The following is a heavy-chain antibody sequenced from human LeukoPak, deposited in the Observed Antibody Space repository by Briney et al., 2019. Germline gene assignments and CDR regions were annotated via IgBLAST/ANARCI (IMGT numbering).Heavy chain of an antibody. V-gene: IGHV4-39*01. J-gene: IGHJ4*02. Sequence: PSETLPLTCTVSGGSISSSSYYWGWIRQPPGTGLEWIGSIYYSGSTYYNPSLKSRVTISVDTSKNQFSLKLSSVTAADTAVYYCARQNGNDFSSGRYFDYWGQGTLVTVSS. CDR2: IYYSGST. CDR1: GGSISSSSYY. D-gene: IGHD3-3*01. CDR3: ARQNGNDFSSGRYFDY.